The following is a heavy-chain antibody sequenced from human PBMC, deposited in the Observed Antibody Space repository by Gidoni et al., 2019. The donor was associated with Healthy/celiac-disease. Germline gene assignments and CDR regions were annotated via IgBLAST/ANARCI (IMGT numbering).Heavy chain of an antibody. V-gene: IGHV4-39*01. D-gene: IGHD3-3*01. CDR1: GGSISSSSYY. CDR3: ARLCIPIFGVVWGLFDP. CDR2: IYYSGRT. J-gene: IGHJ5*02. Sequence: QLQMQESGPGLVKPSETPSPTCTVAGGSISSSSYYWGWIRPPPGKGLEWIGSIYYSGRTYYNPSLKSRVTISLDTSKNQFSLKLSSVTAADTAVYYCARLCIPIFGVVWGLFDPWGQGTLFTVSS.